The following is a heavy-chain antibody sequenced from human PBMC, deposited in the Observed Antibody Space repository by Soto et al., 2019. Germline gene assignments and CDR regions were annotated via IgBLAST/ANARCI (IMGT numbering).Heavy chain of an antibody. CDR2: FYSGGST. V-gene: IGHV3-66*01. CDR3: ARGGPRSGETGYYFDY. D-gene: IGHD1-1*01. J-gene: IGHJ4*02. Sequence: EVQLVESGGGLVQPGGSLRLSCAASGFTITSNYMSWVRQAPGKGLEWVSTFYSGGSTYHADSVKGRFTISRDNSKNTLNLQMNNLRAEDTAVYYCARGGPRSGETGYYFDYWGQGTLVTVSS. CDR1: GFTITSNY.